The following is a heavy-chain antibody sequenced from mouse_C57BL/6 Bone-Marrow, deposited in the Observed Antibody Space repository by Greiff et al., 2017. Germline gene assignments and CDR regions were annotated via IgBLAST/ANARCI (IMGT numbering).Heavy chain of an antibody. V-gene: IGHV1-15*01. CDR3: TSITTVVYWYFDV. Sequence: VQLQQSGAELVRPGASVTLSCKASGYTFTDYEMHWVKQTPVHGLEWIGAIDPETGGTAYNQKFKGKAILTADKSSSPAYMELRSLTSEDSAVYYCTSITTVVYWYFDVWGTGTTVTVSS. CDR1: GYTFTDYE. D-gene: IGHD1-1*01. CDR2: IDPETGGT. J-gene: IGHJ1*03.